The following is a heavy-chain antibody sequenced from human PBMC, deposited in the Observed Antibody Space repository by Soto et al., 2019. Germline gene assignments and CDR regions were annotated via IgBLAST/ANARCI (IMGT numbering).Heavy chain of an antibody. D-gene: IGHD2-2*01. CDR1: GFTFSTYS. CDR3: ARGAYCSSSSCDTSRFDF. Sequence: QPGGSLRLSCTASGFTFSTYSMNWVRQAPGKGLEWLSYISAGSSLIYYADSAKGRFTVSRDNAKNSLYLQMNSLRDEDTAVYYCARGAYCSSSSCDTSRFDFWGQGTLVTVSS. V-gene: IGHV3-48*02. CDR2: ISAGSSLI. J-gene: IGHJ4*02.